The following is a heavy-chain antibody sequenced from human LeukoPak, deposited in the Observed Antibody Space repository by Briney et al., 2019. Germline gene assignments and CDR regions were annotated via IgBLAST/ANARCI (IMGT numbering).Heavy chain of an antibody. CDR2: IYYSGST. CDR1: GGSISSGGYY. D-gene: IGHD4-11*01. Sequence: SETLSLTCTVSGGSISSGGYYWSWIRQHPGKGLEWIGYIYYSGSTYYNPSLKSRVTISVDTSKNQFSLKLSSVTAADTAVYYCARTPMTTGEFDYWGQGTLVTVSS. CDR3: ARTPMTTGEFDY. V-gene: IGHV4-31*03. J-gene: IGHJ4*02.